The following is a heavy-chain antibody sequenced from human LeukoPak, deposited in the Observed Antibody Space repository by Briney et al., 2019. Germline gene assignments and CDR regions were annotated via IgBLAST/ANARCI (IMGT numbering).Heavy chain of an antibody. D-gene: IGHD3-10*01. J-gene: IGHJ3*02. CDR1: GYTLTELS. CDR2: FDPEDGET. CDR3: ATGLSEWFGAVAFDI. Sequence: ASVKVSCKVSGYTLTELSMHWVRQAPGKGLEWMGGFDPEDGETIYAQKFQGRVTMTEDTSTDTAYMELSSLRSEDTAVYYCATGLSEWFGAVAFDIWGQGTMVTVSS. V-gene: IGHV1-24*01.